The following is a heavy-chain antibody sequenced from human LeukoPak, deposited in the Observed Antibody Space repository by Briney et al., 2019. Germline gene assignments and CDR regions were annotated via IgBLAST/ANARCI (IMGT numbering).Heavy chain of an antibody. D-gene: IGHD3-3*01. CDR1: GYTFTSYD. Sequence: ASVKVSCKASGYTFTSYDINWVRQATGQGLEWMGWMNPNSGNTGYAQKFQGRVTMTRNTSISTAYMELSSLRSEDTAVYYCARGKRPTMTIFGVVTKEHRPYYFDCWGQGTLVTVSS. J-gene: IGHJ4*02. CDR2: MNPNSGNT. V-gene: IGHV1-8*01. CDR3: ARGKRPTMTIFGVVTKEHRPYYFDC.